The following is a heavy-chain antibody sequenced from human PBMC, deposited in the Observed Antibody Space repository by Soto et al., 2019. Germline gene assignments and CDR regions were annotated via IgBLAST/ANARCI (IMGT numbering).Heavy chain of an antibody. V-gene: IGHV3-30*18. CDR2: ISYDGSNK. J-gene: IGHJ4*03. Sequence: GGSLRLSCAASGFTFSSYGMHWVRQAPGKGLEWVAVISYDGSNKYYADSVKGRFTISRDNSKNTLYLQMNSLRAEDTAVYYCAKSSYDPHSIYGAALYYFDYWGQGTMVTVS. CDR3: AKSSYDPHSIYGAALYYFDY. D-gene: IGHD4-17*01. CDR1: GFTFSSYG.